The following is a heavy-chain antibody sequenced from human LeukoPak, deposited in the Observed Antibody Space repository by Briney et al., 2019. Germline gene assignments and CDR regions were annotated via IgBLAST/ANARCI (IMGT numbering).Heavy chain of an antibody. V-gene: IGHV1-69*04. CDR3: AREQQLVRDGYYYYGMDV. D-gene: IGHD6-13*01. CDR2: IIPILGIA. CDR1: GGTFSSYA. Sequence: ASVKVSCKASGGTFSSYAISWVRQAPGQGLEWMGRIIPILGIANYAQKFQGRVTITADKSTSTAYMELSSLRSEDTAVYYCAREQQLVRDGYYYYGMDVWGQGTTATVSS. J-gene: IGHJ6*02.